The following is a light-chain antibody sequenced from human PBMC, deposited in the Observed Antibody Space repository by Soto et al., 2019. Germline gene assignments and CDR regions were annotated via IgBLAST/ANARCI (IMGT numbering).Light chain of an antibody. CDR1: QSISSY. CDR3: QQSYSTPPT. J-gene: IGKJ2*01. V-gene: IGKV1-39*01. Sequence: DLQMTQSPSSLSASVGDRVTITCRASQSISSYLNWYPQKPGKAPKLLIYAASSLQSGVPSRFSGSGSGTDFALTISSLQPEDFATYYCQQSYSTPPTFGQGTKLEIK. CDR2: AAS.